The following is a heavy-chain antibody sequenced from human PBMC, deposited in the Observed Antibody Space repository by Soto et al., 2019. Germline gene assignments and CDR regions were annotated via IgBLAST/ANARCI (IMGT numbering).Heavy chain of an antibody. CDR1: GGSISSGDYY. V-gene: IGHV4-30-4*01. J-gene: IGHJ6*02. Sequence: SETLSLTCTVSGGSISSGDYYWSWIRQPPGKGLERIGYIYYSGSTYYNPSLKSRVTISVDTSKSQFSLKLSSVTAADTAVYYCAREGYYYDSSGYQPRPKPPNGMDVWGQGTTVTVSS. CDR2: IYYSGST. CDR3: AREGYYYDSSGYQPRPKPPNGMDV. D-gene: IGHD3-22*01.